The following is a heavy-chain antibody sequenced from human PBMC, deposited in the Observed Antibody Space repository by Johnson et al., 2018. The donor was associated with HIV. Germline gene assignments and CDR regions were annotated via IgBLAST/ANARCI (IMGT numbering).Heavy chain of an antibody. V-gene: IGHV3-33*01. D-gene: IGHD6-13*01. Sequence: RLVESGGGVVQPGRSLRLSCAASGFTFSTYGMHWVRQAPGMGLEWVALIWYDGSNTYYADSVKGRFTISRDNSKNTLYLQMNSLRAEDTAVYYCARTYSSSRRGGVYAFDIWGQGTMVTVS. CDR1: GFTFSTYG. CDR2: IWYDGSNT. CDR3: ARTYSSSRRGGVYAFDI. J-gene: IGHJ3*02.